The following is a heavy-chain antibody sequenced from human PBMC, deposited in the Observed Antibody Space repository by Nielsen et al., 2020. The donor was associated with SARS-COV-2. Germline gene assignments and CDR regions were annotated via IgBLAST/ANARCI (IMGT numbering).Heavy chain of an antibody. CDR2: ISSSGSTI. Sequence: GESLKISCAASGFTFSDYYMSWIRQAPGKGLEWVSYISSSGSTIYYADSVKGRFTISRDNAKNSLYLQMNSLRAEDTAVYYCARTPDYGDFYYYCMDVLGQGITVTVSS. CDR1: GFTFSDYY. D-gene: IGHD4-17*01. CDR3: ARTPDYGDFYYYCMDV. J-gene: IGHJ6*02. V-gene: IGHV3-11*04.